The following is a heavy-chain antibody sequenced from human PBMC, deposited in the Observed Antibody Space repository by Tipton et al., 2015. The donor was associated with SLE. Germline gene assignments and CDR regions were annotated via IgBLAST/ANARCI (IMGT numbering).Heavy chain of an antibody. CDR1: GGSISSSSYY. J-gene: IGHJ3*02. V-gene: IGHV4-39*07. CDR3: ARRLGGWYGGAFDI. Sequence: TLSLTCTVSGGSISSSSYYWGWIRQPPGKGLEWIGEINHSGSTNYNPSLKSRVTISVDTSKNQFSLKLSSVTAADTAVYYCARRLGGWYGGAFDIWGQGTMVTVSS. CDR2: INHSGST. D-gene: IGHD6-19*01.